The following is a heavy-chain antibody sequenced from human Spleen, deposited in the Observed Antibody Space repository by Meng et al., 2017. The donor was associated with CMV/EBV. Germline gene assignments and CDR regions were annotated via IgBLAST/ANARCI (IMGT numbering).Heavy chain of an antibody. CDR2: FYHSGKT. Sequence: VQLQEWGLGLVKPAGTLSRISTVSRDSISNGNWWGWVRHSPGKGRXCIGEFYHSGKTNYNPSLKSRVTISVDKSKSQFSVKLGSVTAADTAVYYCANRGFDPWGQGTLVTVSS. D-gene: IGHD3-10*01. CDR3: ANRGFDP. CDR1: RDSISNGNW. V-gene: IGHV4-4*02. J-gene: IGHJ5*02.